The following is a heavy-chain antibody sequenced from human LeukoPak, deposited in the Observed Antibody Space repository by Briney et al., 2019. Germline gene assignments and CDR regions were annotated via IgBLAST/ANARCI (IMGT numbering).Heavy chain of an antibody. CDR3: ALTDALQYFYYYYLDV. Sequence: GASVKVSCKASGYTITHSVVSWVRQAPGQGLEWMGWISAYTGDTKYAQKLQGRVTMTTDTSTTTGYMELRSLRSGDTAVYYGALTDALQYFYYYYLDVWGKGTTVIVS. J-gene: IGHJ6*03. CDR1: GYTITHSV. V-gene: IGHV1-18*01. CDR2: ISAYTGDT. D-gene: IGHD2-21*02.